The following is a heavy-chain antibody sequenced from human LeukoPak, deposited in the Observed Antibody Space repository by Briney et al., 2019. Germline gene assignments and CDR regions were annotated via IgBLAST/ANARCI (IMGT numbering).Heavy chain of an antibody. CDR2: VFHTGRT. J-gene: IGHJ5*02. CDR1: GGSISRSNHY. Sequence: SETLSLTCTVSGGSISRSNHYWGWIRQPPGKGPEWIGSVFHTGRTYYDVSLNSRLTISVDTSKNQFSLKMTSVTAADTAVYFCARDRRDYGNFVWYDPWGQGILVTVSS. V-gene: IGHV4-39*07. CDR3: ARDRRDYGNFVWYDP. D-gene: IGHD4-11*01.